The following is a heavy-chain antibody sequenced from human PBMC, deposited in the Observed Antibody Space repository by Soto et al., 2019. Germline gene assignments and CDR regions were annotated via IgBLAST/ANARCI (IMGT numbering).Heavy chain of an antibody. CDR3: ARHGEDYGGGPEPDY. CDR2: IWYDGSNK. V-gene: IGHV3-33*01. D-gene: IGHD4-17*01. CDR1: GFTFSSYG. Sequence: GGSLRLSCAASGFTFSSYGMHWVRQAPGKGLEWVAVIWYDGSNKYYADSVKGRFTISRDNSKNTLYLQMNSLRAEDTAVYYCARHGEDYGGGPEPDYWGQGTLVTVSS. J-gene: IGHJ4*02.